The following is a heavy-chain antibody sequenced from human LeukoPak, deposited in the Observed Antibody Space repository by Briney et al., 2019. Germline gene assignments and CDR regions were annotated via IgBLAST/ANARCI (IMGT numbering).Heavy chain of an antibody. CDR1: GYTFTGYY. J-gene: IGHJ4*02. CDR3: ARLGCSSTSCYSFDY. V-gene: IGHV1-2*06. CDR2: INPNSGGT. D-gene: IGHD2-2*01. Sequence: ASVKVSCKTSGYTFTGYYMHWVRLAPGQGLEWMGRINPNSGGTNYAQKFQGRVTMTRDTSISTAYMELSGLRSDDTAVYYCARLGCSSTSCYSFDYWGQGTLVTVSS.